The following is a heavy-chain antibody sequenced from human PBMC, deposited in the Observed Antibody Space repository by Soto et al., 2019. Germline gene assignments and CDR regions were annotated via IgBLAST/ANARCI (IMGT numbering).Heavy chain of an antibody. CDR1: GGSIRSGGYY. D-gene: IGHD3-10*01. Sequence: KPSETLSLTCTVSGGSIRSGGYYWSWIRQHPGKGLEWIGYIYYSGSTYYNPSLKSRVTVSVDTSKNQFSLKLSSVTAADTAVYYCARNYGSGSGGWFDPWGQGTLVTVSS. CDR2: IYYSGST. J-gene: IGHJ5*02. V-gene: IGHV4-31*03. CDR3: ARNYGSGSGGWFDP.